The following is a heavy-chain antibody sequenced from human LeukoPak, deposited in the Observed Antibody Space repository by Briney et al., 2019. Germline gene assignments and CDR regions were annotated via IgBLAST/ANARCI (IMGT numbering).Heavy chain of an antibody. D-gene: IGHD3-22*01. CDR1: GFTFSESG. CDR2: IWYDGGNK. CDR3: ARGYYYHTSGYWGIDY. J-gene: IGHJ4*02. V-gene: IGHV3-33*07. Sequence: SGGSLRLSCAASGFTFSESGMDWVRQAPGKGLEWVALIWYDGGNKYYADSVKGRYTISRDNSKNKLYLQMNSLRAEDTAVYYCARGYYYHTSGYWGIDYWGQGTLVTVSS.